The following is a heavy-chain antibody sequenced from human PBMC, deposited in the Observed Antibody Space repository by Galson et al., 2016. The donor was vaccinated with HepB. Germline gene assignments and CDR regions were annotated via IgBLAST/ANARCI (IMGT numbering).Heavy chain of an antibody. J-gene: IGHJ2*01. V-gene: IGHV3-23*01. D-gene: IGHD4-11*01. Sequence: SLRLSCAVSGFTFSSHGMSWVRQAAGKRPEWVSTISANGDRTYYAESVKGRFTVSRDNSKNTLYLQMNSLRAEDTAVYYCAKICNYAQWYFDLWGHGTLVTVSS. CDR1: GFTFSSHG. CDR3: AKICNYAQWYFDL. CDR2: ISANGDRT.